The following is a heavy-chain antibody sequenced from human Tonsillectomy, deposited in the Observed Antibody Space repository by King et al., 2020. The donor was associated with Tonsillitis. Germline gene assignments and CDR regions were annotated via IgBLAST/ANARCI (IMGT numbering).Heavy chain of an antibody. D-gene: IGHD3-9*01. CDR2: ISGSGGNT. CDR1: GFTLSRYT. J-gene: IGHJ1*01. CDR3: AKVKTYDILTVFYH. V-gene: IGHV3-23*04. Sequence: VQLVESGGGLVQPGGSLRLSCAVSGFTLSRYTLNWVRQAPGKGLEWVSAISGSGGNTYYADSVKGRFTISRDNSKTTLYLQMNSLIAEDTALYYCAKVKTYDILTVFYHWGQGTLVTVSS.